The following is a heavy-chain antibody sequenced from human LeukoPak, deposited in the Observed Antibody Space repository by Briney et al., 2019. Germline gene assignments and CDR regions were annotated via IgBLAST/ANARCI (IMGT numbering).Heavy chain of an antibody. J-gene: IGHJ4*02. V-gene: IGHV6-1*01. Sequence: SQTLSLTCAISGASFSSNSDAWNWIRQSPSRGLEWLGRTYYRSKWYNDYAVSVKSRITINPDTSKNQFSLQLNSVTPEDTAVYYCARGAGIIQLWLVYWGQGTLVTVSS. CDR3: ARGAGIIQLWLVY. CDR1: GASFSSNSDA. CDR2: TYYRSKWYN. D-gene: IGHD5-18*01.